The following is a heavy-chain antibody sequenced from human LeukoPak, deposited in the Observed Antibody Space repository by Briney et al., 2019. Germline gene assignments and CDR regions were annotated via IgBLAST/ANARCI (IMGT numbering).Heavy chain of an antibody. V-gene: IGHV4-34*01. CDR3: ARGGGELVFYYFDY. D-gene: IGHD3-10*01. CDR2: INHSGST. Sequence: SETLSLTCAVYGGSFSDYYWSWIRQPPGKGLEWIGEINHSGSTNYNPSLKSRVTISVDTSKNQFSLKLSSVTVADTAVYYCARGGGELVFYYFDYWGQGTLVSVSS. CDR1: GGSFSDYY. J-gene: IGHJ4*02.